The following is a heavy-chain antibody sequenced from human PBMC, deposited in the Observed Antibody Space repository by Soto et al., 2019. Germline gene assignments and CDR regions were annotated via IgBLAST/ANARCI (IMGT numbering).Heavy chain of an antibody. V-gene: IGHV3-7*01. CDR1: GFTFSSYW. J-gene: IGHJ4*02. D-gene: IGHD3-3*01. CDR3: ARDYYDFWSGYYHFDY. CDR2: IKQDGSEK. Sequence: GSLRLSCAASGFTFSSYWMSWVRQAPGKGLEWVANIKQDGSEKYYVDSVKGRFTISRDNAKNSLYLQMNSLRAEDTAVYYCARDYYDFWSGYYHFDYWGQGTLVTVSS.